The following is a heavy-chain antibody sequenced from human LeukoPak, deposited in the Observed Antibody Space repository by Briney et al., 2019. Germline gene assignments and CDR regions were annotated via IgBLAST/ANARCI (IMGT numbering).Heavy chain of an antibody. CDR1: GFTFDDYA. CDR2: ISWNSGSI. D-gene: IGHD1-26*01. J-gene: IGHJ4*02. Sequence: PGGSLRLSCAASGFTFDDYAMHWVRQAPGKGLEWVSGISWNSGSIGYADSVKGRFTISRDNAKNSLYLQMNSLRAEDTALYYCAKDRGALGSYPLDYWGQGTLVTVSS. CDR3: AKDRGALGSYPLDY. V-gene: IGHV3-9*01.